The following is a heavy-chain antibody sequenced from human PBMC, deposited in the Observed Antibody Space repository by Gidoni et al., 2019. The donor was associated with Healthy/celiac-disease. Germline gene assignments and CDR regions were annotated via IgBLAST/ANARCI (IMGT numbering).Heavy chain of an antibody. CDR3: ARVSSDTTFDY. CDR1: GFTLRSYW. Sequence: EVQPVESGGGLVQPGGSLRLPCAAFGFTLRSYWMSWVRQAPGKGLEWVANIKQDGSENYYVDSVKGRFTISRDNAKNSLYLQMNSLRAEDTAVYYCARVSSDTTFDYWGQGTLVTVSS. V-gene: IGHV3-7*01. CDR2: IKQDGSEN. J-gene: IGHJ4*02. D-gene: IGHD6-19*01.